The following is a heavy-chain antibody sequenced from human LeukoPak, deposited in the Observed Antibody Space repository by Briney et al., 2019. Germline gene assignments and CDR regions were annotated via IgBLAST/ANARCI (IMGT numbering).Heavy chain of an antibody. V-gene: IGHV4-34*01. CDR2: SSHNEGT. CDR3: ARGTDAYKLGNI. CDR1: GGSFSDHY. J-gene: IGHJ4*02. D-gene: IGHD5-24*01. Sequence: KPSETLSLTCGVYGGSFSDHYWTWMRHPPGKGLEWIGESSHNEGTHSNPSLKSRVTMSLDTSKNQFYLNLNSVTAADTAAYYCARGTDAYKLGNIWGQGTLVTVSP.